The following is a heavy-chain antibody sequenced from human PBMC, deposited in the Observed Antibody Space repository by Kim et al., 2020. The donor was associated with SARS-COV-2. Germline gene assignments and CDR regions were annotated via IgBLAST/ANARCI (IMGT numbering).Heavy chain of an antibody. D-gene: IGHD7-27*01. Sequence: ADSVKGRFTLSRDNAKNSLYLQVNSLRAEDTAVYYCASVGAGDQYWYFDLWGRGTLVTVSS. CDR3: ASVGAGDQYWYFDL. J-gene: IGHJ2*01. V-gene: IGHV3-21*01.